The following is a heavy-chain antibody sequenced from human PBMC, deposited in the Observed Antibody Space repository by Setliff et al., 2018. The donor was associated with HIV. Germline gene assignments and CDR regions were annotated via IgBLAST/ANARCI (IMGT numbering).Heavy chain of an antibody. J-gene: IGHJ3*02. CDR1: GFSFSSYG. Sequence: LRLSCAASGFSFSSYGMNWARQAPGKGLEWVSYISSTSSNIYYVDSVEGRFTISRDNADNPLYLQMNSLRAEDTAVYYCARYALAVPGYHNAFDIWGQGTMVTVSS. V-gene: IGHV3-48*01. D-gene: IGHD6-19*01. CDR2: ISSTSSNI. CDR3: ARYALAVPGYHNAFDI.